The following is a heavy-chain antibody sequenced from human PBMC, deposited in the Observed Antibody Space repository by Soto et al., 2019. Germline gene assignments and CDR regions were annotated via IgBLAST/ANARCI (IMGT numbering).Heavy chain of an antibody. D-gene: IGHD3-16*02. J-gene: IGHJ6*02. V-gene: IGHV4-59*01. CDR3: AREGPADYVWGSYRWDYYYYGMAV. Sequence: PSETLSLTCTVSGGSISSYYWSWIRQPPGKGLEWIGYIYYSGSTNYNPSLKSRVTISVDTSKNQFSLKLSSVTAADTAVYYCAREGPADYVWGSYRWDYYYYGMAVWGQGTTVTVSS. CDR2: IYYSGST. CDR1: GGSISSYY.